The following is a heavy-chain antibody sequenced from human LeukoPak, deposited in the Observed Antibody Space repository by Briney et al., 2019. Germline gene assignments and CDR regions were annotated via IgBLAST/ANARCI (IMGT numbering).Heavy chain of an antibody. D-gene: IGHD1-26*01. CDR3: ATQWEFLPVLDY. V-gene: IGHV3-30*03. CDR1: GFTFSSYG. Sequence: GGSLRLSCAASGFTFSSYGMHWVRQAPGKGLEWVAVISYDGSNKYYADSVKGRFTISRDNSKNTLYLQMNSLRAEDTAVYYCATQWEFLPVLDYGGQGTLVTVSS. CDR2: ISYDGSNK. J-gene: IGHJ4*02.